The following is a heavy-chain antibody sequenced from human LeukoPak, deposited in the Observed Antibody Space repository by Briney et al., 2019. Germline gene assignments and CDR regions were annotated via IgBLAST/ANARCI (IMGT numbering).Heavy chain of an antibody. J-gene: IGHJ4*02. CDR2: MNPNSGNT. CDR1: GYTFTSYD. V-gene: IGHV1-8*02. D-gene: IGHD3-3*01. Sequence: ASVKVSCKASGYTFTSYDINWVRQATGQGLEWMGWMNPNSGNTGYAQKFQGRVTITRDTSISTAYMELSRLRSDDTAVYYCARDREGVRFLEWLKDWGQGTLVTVSS. CDR3: ARDREGVRFLEWLKD.